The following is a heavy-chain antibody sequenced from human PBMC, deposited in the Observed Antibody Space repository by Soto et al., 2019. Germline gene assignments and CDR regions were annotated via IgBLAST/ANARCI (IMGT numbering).Heavy chain of an antibody. CDR1: GYTFTSYG. J-gene: IGHJ6*02. V-gene: IGHV1-18*01. Sequence: ASVKVSCKASGYTFTSYGISWVRQAPGQGLEWMGWISAYNGNTNYAQKLQGRVTMTTDTSTSTAYMELRSLRSDDTAVYFCARINPYYDILTGDYYGMDVWGQGTTVTVSS. CDR2: ISAYNGNT. D-gene: IGHD3-9*01. CDR3: ARINPYYDILTGDYYGMDV.